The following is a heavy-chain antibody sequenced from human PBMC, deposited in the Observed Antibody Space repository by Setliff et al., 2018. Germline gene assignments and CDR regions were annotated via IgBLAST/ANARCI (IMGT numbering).Heavy chain of an antibody. CDR3: GVGTTPFHGFDF. Sequence: ASVKVSCKASGYTFTSYGFSWVRQAPGQGLEWMGWISVYNGKTKYAQKFQGRVTITTDESTSTAYMELSSLRSEDTAVYYCGVGTTPFHGFDFWGQGTMVTVSS. J-gene: IGHJ3*01. CDR2: ISVYNGKT. D-gene: IGHD1-26*01. CDR1: GYTFTSYG. V-gene: IGHV1-18*01.